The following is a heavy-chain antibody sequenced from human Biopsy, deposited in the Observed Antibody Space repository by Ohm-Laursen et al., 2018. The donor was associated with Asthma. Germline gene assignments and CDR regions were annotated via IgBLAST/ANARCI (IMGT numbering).Heavy chain of an antibody. D-gene: IGHD6-19*01. CDR2: IITVFGAT. CDR3: ARCQVGYSSGWSLLLKKIYYSGMDV. Sequence: SSVKVSCKAPGGTFSNFAISWVRQAPGQGLEWLGGIITVFGATNYAQKVQGRVTITADESTSTAYMEVTSLRFEDTAIYYCARCQVGYSSGWSLLLKKIYYSGMDVWGQVTAVTVSS. V-gene: IGHV1-69*01. J-gene: IGHJ6*02. CDR1: GGTFSNFA.